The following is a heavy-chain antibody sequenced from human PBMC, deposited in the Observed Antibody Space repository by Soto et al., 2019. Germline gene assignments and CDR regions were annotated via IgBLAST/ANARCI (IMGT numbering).Heavy chain of an antibody. CDR1: GYTFTGYY. V-gene: IGHV1-2*04. CDR2: INPNSGGT. CDR3: ARDYYGSGNFFDY. J-gene: IGHJ4*02. D-gene: IGHD3-10*01. Sequence: QVQLVQSGAEVKKPGASVKVSCKASGYTFTGYYMHWVRQAPGQGLEWMGWINPNSGGTNYAQKLQGWVTMTRDTSISTAYMELSRLRSDDTAVYYCARDYYGSGNFFDYWGQGTLVTVSS.